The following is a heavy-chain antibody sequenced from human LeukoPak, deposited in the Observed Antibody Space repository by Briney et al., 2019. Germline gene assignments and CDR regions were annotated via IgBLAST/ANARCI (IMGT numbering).Heavy chain of an antibody. V-gene: IGHV3-7*04. CDR1: GFTFSSYW. Sequence: GGSLRLSCAASGFTFSSYWMSWVRQAPGKGLEWVANIRQDGSEKYYVDSVKGRFTISRDNAKNSLYLQMNSLRADDTAVYYCARWVYSSNWWYIDYWGQGTLITVSS. CDR3: ARWVYSSNWWYIDY. CDR2: IRQDGSEK. D-gene: IGHD6-13*01. J-gene: IGHJ4*02.